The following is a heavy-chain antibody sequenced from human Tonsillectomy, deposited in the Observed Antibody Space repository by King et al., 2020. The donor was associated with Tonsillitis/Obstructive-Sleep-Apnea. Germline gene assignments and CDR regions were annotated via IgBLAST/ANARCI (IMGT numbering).Heavy chain of an antibody. J-gene: IGHJ5*01. Sequence: VQLVESGGGVVQPGTSLRLSCAASGFTFGSFGMHWVRQAPGKGLEWVAAIWYDGSNKYYADSVKGRFTISRDNSKNTLYLQMNSLRAEDTAVYYCARGMGHSSGWFDYWGQGTLVTVSS. CDR3: ARGMGHSSGWFDY. V-gene: IGHV3-33*01. CDR2: IWYDGSNK. D-gene: IGHD6-19*01. CDR1: GFTFGSFG.